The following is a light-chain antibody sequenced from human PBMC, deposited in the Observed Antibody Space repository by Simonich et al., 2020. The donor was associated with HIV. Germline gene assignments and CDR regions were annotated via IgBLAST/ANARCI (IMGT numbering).Light chain of an antibody. Sequence: DIQMTQSPSSLSASVGDRVTITCQASQDISNYLHWYQQKPGKAPKLLIYAASNLEAGVPSRFSGSGSGTDFTFTISSLQPEDIATYYCQQYDNLPWTFGQGTKVEIK. CDR3: QQYDNLPWT. V-gene: IGKV1-33*01. CDR1: QDISNY. J-gene: IGKJ1*01. CDR2: AAS.